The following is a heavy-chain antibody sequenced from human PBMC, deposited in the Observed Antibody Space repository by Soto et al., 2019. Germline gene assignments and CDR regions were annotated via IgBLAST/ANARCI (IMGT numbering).Heavy chain of an antibody. CDR3: GRDLGSGYLKRGVSYYDL. J-gene: IGHJ2*01. V-gene: IGHV3-21*01. CDR1: GFTFSSYS. CDR2: ISSSSSYI. D-gene: IGHD5-12*01. Sequence: EVQLVESGGGLVKPGGSLRLSCAASGFTFSSYSMNWVRQAPGKGLEWVASISSSSSYIYYADSVKGRFTISRDNGKNSLYEQMNSLRAQDTAVYHCGRDLGSGYLKRGVSYYDLWGRGTLVTVSS.